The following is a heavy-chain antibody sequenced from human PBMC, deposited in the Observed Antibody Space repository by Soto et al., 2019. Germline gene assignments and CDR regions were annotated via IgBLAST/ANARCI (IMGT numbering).Heavy chain of an antibody. J-gene: IGHJ5*02. CDR3: ARDSGDCSGGSCYSFDWFDP. V-gene: IGHV1-46*03. Sequence: QVQLVQSGAEVKKPGASVKVSCKASGYTFTSYYMHWVRQAPGQGLEWMGIINPSGGSTSYAQKFQGRVTMTSDTSTSTVYMELSSLRSEDTAVYYCARDSGDCSGGSCYSFDWFDPWCQGTLVTVSS. D-gene: IGHD2-15*01. CDR1: GYTFTSYY. CDR2: INPSGGST.